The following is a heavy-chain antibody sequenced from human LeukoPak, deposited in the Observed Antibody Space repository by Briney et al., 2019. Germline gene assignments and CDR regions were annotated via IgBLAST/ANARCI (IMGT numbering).Heavy chain of an antibody. Sequence: PGGSLRLSCAASGFTFSSYAMNWVRQAPGKGLEWVSSITSSSSYIYYADSVKGRFTISRDNAKNSLYVQMNSLRAEDTAFYYCARDRDYGENELGPFDYWGQGILVTVSS. D-gene: IGHD4-17*01. CDR1: GFTFSSYA. CDR3: ARDRDYGENELGPFDY. V-gene: IGHV3-21*01. J-gene: IGHJ4*02. CDR2: ITSSSSYI.